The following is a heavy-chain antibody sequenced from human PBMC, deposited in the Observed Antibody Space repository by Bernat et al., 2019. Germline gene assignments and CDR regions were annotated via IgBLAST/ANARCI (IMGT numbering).Heavy chain of an antibody. V-gene: IGHV4-34*01. CDR2: INHSGST. Sequence: QVQLQQWGAGLLKPSETLSLTCAVYGGSFSGYYWSWIRQPPGKGLEWIGEINHSGSTNYNPSLKSRVTISVDTSNNQFSLKRSSVTAADTAVYYCARGLAGRDYWGQGTLVTVSS. CDR3: ARGLAGRDY. J-gene: IGHJ4*02. CDR1: GGSFSGYY.